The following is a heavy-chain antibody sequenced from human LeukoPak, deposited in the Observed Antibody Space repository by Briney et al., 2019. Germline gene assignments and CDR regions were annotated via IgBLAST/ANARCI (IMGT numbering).Heavy chain of an antibody. D-gene: IGHD2-2*01. CDR3: ARDRDIVVVPAATSGD. CDR2: ISSSGSTI. V-gene: IGHV3-11*01. J-gene: IGHJ4*02. CDR1: GFTFSDYY. Sequence: GGSLRLSCAASGFTFSDYYMSWIRQAPGKGLEWVSYISSSGSTIYYADSVKGRFTISRDNAKNSLYLQMNSLRAEDTAVYYCARDRDIVVVPAATSGDWGQGTLVTVSS.